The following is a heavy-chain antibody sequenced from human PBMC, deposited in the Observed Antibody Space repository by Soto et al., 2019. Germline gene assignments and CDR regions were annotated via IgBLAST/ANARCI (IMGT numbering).Heavy chain of an antibody. CDR1: GFSLSTSGMC. J-gene: IGHJ5*02. V-gene: IGHV2-70*01. D-gene: IGHD6-13*01. CDR3: ARITAAGHEGTIDP. CDR2: IDWDDDK. Sequence: SGPTLVNPTQTLTLTCTFSGFSLSTSGMCVSWIRQPPGKALEWLALIDWDDDKYYSTSLKTRLTISKNTSKNKVVLTITNIDPVDTVIYYCARITAAGHEGTIDPWGQGTLVTVSS.